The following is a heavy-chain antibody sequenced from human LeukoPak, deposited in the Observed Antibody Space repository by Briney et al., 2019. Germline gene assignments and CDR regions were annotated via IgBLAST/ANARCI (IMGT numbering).Heavy chain of an antibody. CDR2: IIPMFATP. CDR1: GGTFSRNT. J-gene: IGHJ4*02. V-gene: IGHV1-69*05. D-gene: IGHD3-22*01. CDR3: ARVSVDSGYFYLDF. Sequence: SVTVSFMASGGTFSRNTVTWVRQAPGQGLEWMGGIIPMFATPNYAQKFRGRVTVTTDESTSTAYMELTSLRSEDTAVYYCARVSVDSGYFYLDFWGQGTQVTVSS.